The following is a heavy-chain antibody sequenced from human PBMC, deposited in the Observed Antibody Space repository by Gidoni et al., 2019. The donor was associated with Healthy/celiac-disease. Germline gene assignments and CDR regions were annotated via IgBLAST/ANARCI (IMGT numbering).Heavy chain of an antibody. CDR3: ARVVDTAMAFDY. CDR2: ISSSSSYI. CDR1: GFTFSSYS. J-gene: IGHJ4*02. Sequence: EVQLVESGGGLVKPGGSLRLSCAASGFTFSSYSMNWVRQAPGKGLEWVSSISSSSSYIYYADSVKGRFTISRDNAKNSLYLQMNSLRAEDTAVYYCARVVDTAMAFDYWGQGTLVTVSS. V-gene: IGHV3-21*01. D-gene: IGHD5-18*01.